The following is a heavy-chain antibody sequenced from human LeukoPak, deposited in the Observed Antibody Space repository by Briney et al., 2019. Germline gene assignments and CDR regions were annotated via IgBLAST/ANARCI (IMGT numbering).Heavy chain of an antibody. CDR3: ARSPPGRTNWNYYDY. J-gene: IGHJ4*02. CDR2: IGPIGVYT. V-gene: IGHV3-64*01. D-gene: IGHD1-1*01. Sequence: GGSLRLSCAASGFTFSDYAMHWVRQAPGKGLEFVSVIGPIGVYTYYANSVKGRFTISRDNFKSTVSLQMGSLRDEDMVVYYCARSPPGRTNWNYYDYWGLGTLVTVSS. CDR1: GFTFSDYA.